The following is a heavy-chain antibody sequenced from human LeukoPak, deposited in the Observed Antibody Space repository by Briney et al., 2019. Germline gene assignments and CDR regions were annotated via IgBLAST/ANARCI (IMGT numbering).Heavy chain of an antibody. CDR1: GASITNSY. CDR2: IYSSGNT. V-gene: IGHV4-4*09. J-gene: IGHJ4*02. CDR3: ANSYDGKIVPFDN. D-gene: IGHD4-23*01. Sequence: SETLSLTCTVSGASITNSYWNWVRQPPGKGLEWIGYIYSSGNTNYNPSLKSRVTISLDVSKNQFSLKLTSVTAADMAVYYCANSYDGKIVPFDNWGQGALVAVSS.